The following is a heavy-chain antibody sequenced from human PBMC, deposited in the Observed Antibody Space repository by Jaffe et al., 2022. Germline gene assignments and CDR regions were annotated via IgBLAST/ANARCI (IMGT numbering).Heavy chain of an antibody. CDR2: IYHSGST. Sequence: QVQLQESGPGLVKPSETLSLTCAVSGYSISSGYYWGWIRQPPGKGLEWIGSIYHSGSTYYNPSLKSRVTISVDTSKNQFSLKLSSVTAADTAVYYCARGTGYSSARSAFDIWGQGTMVTVSS. J-gene: IGHJ3*02. CDR1: GYSISSGYY. V-gene: IGHV4-38-2*01. CDR3: ARGTGYSSARSAFDI. D-gene: IGHD6-19*01.